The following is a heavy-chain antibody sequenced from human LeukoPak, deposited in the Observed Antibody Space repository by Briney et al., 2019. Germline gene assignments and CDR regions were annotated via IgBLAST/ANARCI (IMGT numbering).Heavy chain of an antibody. CDR1: GFTFSSYG. CDR3: ARAMTTVWNGLATQDY. Sequence: PGRSLRLSCAAPGFTFSSYGMHWVRQAPGKGLEWVAVIWYDGGNKYYADSVKGRFTISRDNSKNTLYLQMNSLRAEDTAVYYCARAMTTVWNGLATQDYWGQGTLVTVSS. CDR2: IWYDGGNK. D-gene: IGHD4-17*01. J-gene: IGHJ4*02. V-gene: IGHV3-33*01.